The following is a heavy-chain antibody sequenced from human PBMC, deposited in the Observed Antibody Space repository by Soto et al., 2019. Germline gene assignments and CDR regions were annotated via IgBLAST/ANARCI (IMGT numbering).Heavy chain of an antibody. D-gene: IGHD6-19*01. CDR2: IYYSGST. J-gene: IGHJ6*02. V-gene: IGHV4-59*01. CDR1: GGSISSYY. Sequence: NPSETLSLTCTVSGGSISSYYWSWIRQPPGKGLEWIGYIYYSGSTNYNPSLKSRVTISVDTSKNQFSLKLSSVTAADTAVYYCARLSSGWTNYYYYYGMDVWGQGTTVTVSS. CDR3: ARLSSGWTNYYYYYGMDV.